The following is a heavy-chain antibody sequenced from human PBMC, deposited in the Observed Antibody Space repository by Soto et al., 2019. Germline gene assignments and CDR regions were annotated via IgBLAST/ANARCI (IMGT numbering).Heavy chain of an antibody. CDR3: ARGKRIVVVVAATRYYYYGMDV. CDR1: GDSVSSNSAA. V-gene: IGHV6-1*01. D-gene: IGHD2-15*01. CDR2: TYYRSKWYN. Sequence: SQTLSLPCAISGDSVSSNSAAWNWIRQSPSRGLEWLGRTYYRSKWYNDYAVSVKSRITINPDTSKNQFSLQLNSVTPEDTAVYYCARGKRIVVVVAATRYYYYGMDVWGQGTTVTVPS. J-gene: IGHJ6*02.